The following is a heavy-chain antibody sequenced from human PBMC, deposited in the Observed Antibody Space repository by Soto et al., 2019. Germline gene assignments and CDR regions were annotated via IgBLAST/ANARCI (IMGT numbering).Heavy chain of an antibody. D-gene: IGHD6-13*01. V-gene: IGHV4-4*07. CDR1: GGSISEKY. J-gene: IGHJ5*02. Sequence: PSETLSLTCIVSGGSISEKYWNWVRQPPGEGLEWIGLIFANGHTDYNPSLKSRVTMSVDASKNQFSLRLTSMTAADTAVYYCVASLAASGLNWLDPWGRGTLVTVSS. CDR3: VASLAASGLNWLDP. CDR2: IFANGHT.